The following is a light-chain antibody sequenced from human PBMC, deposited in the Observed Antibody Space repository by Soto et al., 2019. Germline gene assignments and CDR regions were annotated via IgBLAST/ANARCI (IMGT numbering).Light chain of an antibody. CDR3: QQYRNWPRT. CDR2: GAS. J-gene: IGKJ1*01. CDR1: QSVDIN. V-gene: IGKV3-15*01. Sequence: EIVLTQSPATLSVSPGDRVTLSCRASQSVDINLAWYQQRPCQAPRLLVYGASTNATDRPGRFSGRGSGTEFTLTINNLQSEDCAVYYCQQYRNWPRTFGRGTKVEIK.